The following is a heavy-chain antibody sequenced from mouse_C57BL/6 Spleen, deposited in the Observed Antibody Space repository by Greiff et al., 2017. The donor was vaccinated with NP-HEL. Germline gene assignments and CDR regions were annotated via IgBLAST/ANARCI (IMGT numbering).Heavy chain of an antibody. V-gene: IGHV1-82*01. J-gene: IGHJ4*01. CDR3: ATKQTRDYYAMDY. CDR2: IYPGDGDT. Sequence: QVQLQQSGPELVKPGASVKISCKASGYAFSSSWMNWVKQRPGKGLEWIGRIYPGDGDTNYNGKFKGKATLTADKSSSTAYMQLSSLTSEDSAVYFWATKQTRDYYAMDYWGQGTSVTVSS. D-gene: IGHD3-1*01. CDR1: GYAFSSSW.